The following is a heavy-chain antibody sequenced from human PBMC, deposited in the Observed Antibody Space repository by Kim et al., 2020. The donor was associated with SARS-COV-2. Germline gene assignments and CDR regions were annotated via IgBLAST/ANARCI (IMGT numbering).Heavy chain of an antibody. Sequence: ASVKVSCKASGYTFTGYYMHWVRQAPGQGLEWMGWINPNSGGTNYAQKFQGRVTMTRDTSISTAYMELSRLRSDDTAVYYCARGAWAAADSNDAFDIWGQGTMVTVSS. D-gene: IGHD6-13*01. CDR1: GYTFTGYY. CDR2: INPNSGGT. J-gene: IGHJ3*02. CDR3: ARGAWAAADSNDAFDI. V-gene: IGHV1-2*02.